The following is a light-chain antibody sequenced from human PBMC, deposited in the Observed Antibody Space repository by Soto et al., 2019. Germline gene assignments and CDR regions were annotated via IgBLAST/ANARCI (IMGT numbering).Light chain of an antibody. CDR3: HHYNSWPYT. J-gene: IGKJ2*01. Sequence: EIVMTQSPPTLSVSPGERATLSCRASQSVSRNLAWYQQKPGQAPRLLIYDASTRAPGFPARFSGTGSGTEFTLTISSLQSEDFAVYYCHHYNSWPYTFGQGTKVDIK. CDR2: DAS. V-gene: IGKV3-15*01. CDR1: QSVSRN.